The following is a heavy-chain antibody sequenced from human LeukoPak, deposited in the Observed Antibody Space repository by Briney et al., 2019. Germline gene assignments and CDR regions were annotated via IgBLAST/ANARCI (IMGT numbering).Heavy chain of an antibody. CDR2: IYYSGST. Sequence: TSSETLSLTCTVSGGSISSYYWSWIRQPPGKGLEWIGYIYYSGSTNYNPSLKSRVTISVDTSKNQFSLKLSSVTAADTAVYYCASSTVPNRGYDYWGQGTLVTVSS. CDR3: ASSTVPNRGYDY. J-gene: IGHJ4*02. CDR1: GGSISSYY. V-gene: IGHV4-59*01. D-gene: IGHD4-17*01.